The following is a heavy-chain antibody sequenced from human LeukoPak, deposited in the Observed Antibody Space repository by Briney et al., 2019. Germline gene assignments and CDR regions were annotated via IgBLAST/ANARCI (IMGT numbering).Heavy chain of an antibody. CDR1: GGSISSGSYY. J-gene: IGHJ4*02. CDR2: IYTSGST. Sequence: SQTLSLTCTVSGGSISSGSYYWSWIRQPAGTGLEWIGRIYTSGSTNYNPSLKSRVTISVDTSKNQFSLKLSSVTAADTAVYYCARDGEDIVVVPAAIWGQGTLVTVSS. CDR3: ARDGEDIVVVPAAI. D-gene: IGHD2-2*01. V-gene: IGHV4-61*02.